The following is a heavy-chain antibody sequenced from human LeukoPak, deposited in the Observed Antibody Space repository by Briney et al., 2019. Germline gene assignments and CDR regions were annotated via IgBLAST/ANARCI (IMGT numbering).Heavy chain of an antibody. CDR1: GGSFSGYL. CDR3: ARLKEYTTSSRVGGMDV. J-gene: IGHJ6*03. D-gene: IGHD6-6*01. V-gene: IGHV4-34*01. Sequence: SETLSLTCAVYGGSFSGYLWSWIRQPPGKGPEWIGEINDSGRINYKPSLKGRVSISVDTSKFQLSLKLRSVTAADTAVYYCARLKEYTTSSRVGGMDVWGKGATVIVTS. CDR2: INDSGRI.